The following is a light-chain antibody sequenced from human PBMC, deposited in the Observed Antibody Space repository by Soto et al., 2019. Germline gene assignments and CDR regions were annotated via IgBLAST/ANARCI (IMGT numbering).Light chain of an antibody. CDR2: GAS. CDR1: QSVSSN. J-gene: IGKJ4*01. CDR3: QQYNNWPLT. V-gene: IGKV3-15*01. Sequence: ETVMTQSPATLSVSPGERVTLACRASQSVSSNVAWYQQKPGQVPRLIIYGASTRATGIPARFSGSGSGTEFTLTVRSLQSEDCAVYYCQQYNNWPLTFGGGIKVEIK.